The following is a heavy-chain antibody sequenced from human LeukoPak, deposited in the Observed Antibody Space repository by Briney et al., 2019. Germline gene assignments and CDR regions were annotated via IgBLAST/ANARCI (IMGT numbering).Heavy chain of an antibody. CDR2: INHSGST. CDR3: ARDAAGLHDFWSGYPRGVFDY. Sequence: SETLSLTCAVYGGSFSGYYWSWIRQPPGKGLEWIGEINHSGSTNYNPSLKSRVTISVDTSKNQFSLKLSSVTAADTAVYYCARDAAGLHDFWSGYPRGVFDYWGQGTLVTVSS. V-gene: IGHV4-34*01. CDR1: GGSFSGYY. J-gene: IGHJ4*02. D-gene: IGHD3-3*01.